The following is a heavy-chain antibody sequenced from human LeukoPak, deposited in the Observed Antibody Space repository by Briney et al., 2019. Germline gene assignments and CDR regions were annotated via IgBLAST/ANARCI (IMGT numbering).Heavy chain of an antibody. D-gene: IGHD6-13*01. CDR1: GYTFTNYD. J-gene: IGHJ4*02. V-gene: IGHV1-8*01. CDR2: MSPNSGNT. CDR3: ARGVAAGYDY. Sequence: ASVKVSCKASGYTFTNYDINWVRQATGQGLEWMGWMSPNSGNTGYAQKFQGRVTMTRNTSISTAYMELSSLRSDDTAMYYCARGVAAGYDYWGQGTLVTVSS.